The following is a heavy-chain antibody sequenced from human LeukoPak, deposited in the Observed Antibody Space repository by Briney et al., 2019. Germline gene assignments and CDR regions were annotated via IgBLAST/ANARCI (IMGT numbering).Heavy chain of an antibody. CDR1: GFTVSSNY. D-gene: IGHD4-17*01. V-gene: IGHV3-53*01. Sequence: GGSLRLSCAASGFTVSSNYMSWVRQAPGKGLEWVSVIYSGGSTYYADSVKGRFTIPRDNSKNTLYLQMYSLRAEDTAVYYCARVSIGDYYYYYGMDVWGQGTTVTVSS. CDR3: ARVSIGDYYYYYGMDV. CDR2: IYSGGST. J-gene: IGHJ6*02.